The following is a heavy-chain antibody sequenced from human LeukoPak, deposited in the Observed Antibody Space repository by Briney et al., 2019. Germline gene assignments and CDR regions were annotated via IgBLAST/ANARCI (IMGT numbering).Heavy chain of an antibody. CDR2: INPSGGST. CDR1: GYTFTRYY. D-gene: IGHD2-2*01. V-gene: IGHV1-46*01. J-gene: IGHJ1*01. CDR3: ARGEGRDLTFYAAEYFLH. Sequence: ASVKVSCKASGYTFTRYYMHWVRQAPGQGLEWMGIINPSGGSTSYAQKFQGRVTLTRDTSTSTVYMELSSLRSEDTAVYYCARGEGRDLTFYAAEYFLHWVRGTLV.